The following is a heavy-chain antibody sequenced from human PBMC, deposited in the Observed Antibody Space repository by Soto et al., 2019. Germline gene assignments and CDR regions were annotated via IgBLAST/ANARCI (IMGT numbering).Heavy chain of an antibody. CDR1: GGTFSSYA. D-gene: IGHD5-12*01. V-gene: IGHV1-69*13. Sequence: SVKVSCKASGGTFSSYAISWVRQAPGQGLEWMGGIIPIFGTANYAQKFQGRVTITADESTSTAYMELSSLRSEDTAVYYCGGNSGYDPRYYYYYGMDVWGRGTTVTVSS. CDR2: IIPIFGTA. CDR3: GGNSGYDPRYYYYYGMDV. J-gene: IGHJ6*02.